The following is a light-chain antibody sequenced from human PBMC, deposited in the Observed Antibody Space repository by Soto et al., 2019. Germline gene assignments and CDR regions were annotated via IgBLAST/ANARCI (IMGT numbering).Light chain of an antibody. J-gene: IGKJ4*01. CDR3: MQPLQTPLT. CDR2: FGS. Sequence: DSVMTQSPLSLPVAPGGAASISCKSSQRLLHGNGFSYLNWYLQKPGQSPQLLIFFGSNRASGVPDRISGSASGTDFTLKISRVEAEDVGVYYCMQPLQTPLTFGGGTKV. CDR1: QRLLHGNGFSY. V-gene: IGKV2-28*01.